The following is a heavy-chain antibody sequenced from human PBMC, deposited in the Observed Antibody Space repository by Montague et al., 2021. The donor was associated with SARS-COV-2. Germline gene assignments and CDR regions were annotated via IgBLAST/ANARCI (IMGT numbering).Heavy chain of an antibody. CDR3: AASGRRGYSNPFHH. CDR1: GDSITSGGYF. V-gene: IGHV4-31*03. Sequence: TLSLTCTVSGDSITSGGYFRYWIHQPPGKGLEYIGAIPYSGSTYYKPSLTSRVSISMDTSKNAFSLSLHSVTAADTAVYFCAASGRRGYSNPFHHCGRGSLVTVSS. J-gene: IGHJ4*02. CDR2: IPYSGST. D-gene: IGHD4-11*01.